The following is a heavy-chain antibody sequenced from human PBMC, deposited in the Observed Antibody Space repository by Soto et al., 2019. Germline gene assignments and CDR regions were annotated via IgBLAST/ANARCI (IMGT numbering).Heavy chain of an antibody. CDR2: IYYSGST. V-gene: IGHV4-31*02. CDR3: ASENGVDCSGGGNCYSGFDY. Sequence: SWIRQHPGKGLEWIGHIYYSGSTYYNPSLKSRVSISVDTSQNRFSLRLTSVTAADTAIYYCASENGVDCSGGGNCYSGFDYWGQGALVTVS. J-gene: IGHJ4*02. D-gene: IGHD2-15*01.